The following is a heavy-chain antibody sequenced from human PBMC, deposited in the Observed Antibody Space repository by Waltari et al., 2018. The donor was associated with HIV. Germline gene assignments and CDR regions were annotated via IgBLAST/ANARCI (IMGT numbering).Heavy chain of an antibody. V-gene: IGHV5-51*01. CDR3: ARRNPHMATTVSYWYFDL. Sequence: EVQLVQSGAEVKKPGESLKISCKGSGYSFSSYWIGWVRQMPGKGLEWMGIIYPGDSDARYSPSFEGQVTISADKSISTAYLQWSSLKASDTAMYYCARRNPHMATTVSYWYFDLWGRGTLVTVSS. CDR2: IYPGDSDA. D-gene: IGHD4-4*01. CDR1: GYSFSSYW. J-gene: IGHJ2*01.